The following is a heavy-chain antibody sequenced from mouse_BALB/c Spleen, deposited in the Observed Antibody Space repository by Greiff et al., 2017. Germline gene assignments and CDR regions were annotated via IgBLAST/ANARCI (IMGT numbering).Heavy chain of an antibody. CDR2: IYPGDGDT. CDR3: ARSVVDYAMDY. D-gene: IGHD1-1*02. J-gene: IGHJ4*01. V-gene: IGHV1-80*01. Sequence: QVQLQQSGAELVRPGSSVKISCKASGYAFSSYWMNWVKQRPGQGLEWIGQIYPGDGDTNYNGKFKGKATLTADKSSSTAYMQLSSLTSEDSAVYFCARSVVDYAMDYWGQGTSVTVSS. CDR1: GYAFSSYW.